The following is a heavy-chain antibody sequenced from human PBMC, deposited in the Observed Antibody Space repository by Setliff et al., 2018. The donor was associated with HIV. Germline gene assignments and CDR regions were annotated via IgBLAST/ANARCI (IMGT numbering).Heavy chain of an antibody. D-gene: IGHD3-22*01. CDR1: GGSISSYY. CDR2: IYYSGST. CDR3: AREATYYYDGSGYYYFDY. Sequence: PSQTLSLTCTVSGGSISSYYWSWIRQPPGKGLEWIGYIYYSGSTNYNPSLKSRITISVDTSKNQFSLKLSSVTAADTAVYYCAREATYYYDGSGYYYFDYWGRGTLVTVSS. J-gene: IGHJ4*02. V-gene: IGHV4-59*01.